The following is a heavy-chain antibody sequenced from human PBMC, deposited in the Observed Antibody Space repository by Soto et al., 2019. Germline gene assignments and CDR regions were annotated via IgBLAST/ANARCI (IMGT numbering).Heavy chain of an antibody. CDR2: FDPEDGET. D-gene: IGHD3-9*01. V-gene: IGHV1-24*01. CDR1: GYTLTELS. J-gene: IGHJ6*04. Sequence: GASVKVSCKVSGYTLTELSMHWVRQAPGKGLEWMGGFDPEDGETIYAQKFQGRVTMTEDTSTDTAYMELSSLRSEDTAVYYCATSSVLTGYQPRLDYYYYGMDVWGKGTTVTVSS. CDR3: ATSSVLTGYQPRLDYYYYGMDV.